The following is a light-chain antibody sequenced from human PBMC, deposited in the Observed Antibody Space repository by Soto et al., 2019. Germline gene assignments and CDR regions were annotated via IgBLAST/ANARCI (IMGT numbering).Light chain of an antibody. CDR2: DAS. CDR1: QSVSKS. CDR3: QQRASWPLLT. V-gene: IGKV3-11*01. Sequence: DIVLTQSPATLSLSPGERASLSCRASQSVSKSLAWYQQKPGQPPRLLIYDASTRATGIPARFTGSGSGTDFTVSISSLEPEDFAVYYCQQRASWPLLTFGGGTKVEIK. J-gene: IGKJ4*01.